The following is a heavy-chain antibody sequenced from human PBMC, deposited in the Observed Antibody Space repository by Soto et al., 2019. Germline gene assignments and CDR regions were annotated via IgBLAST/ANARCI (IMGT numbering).Heavy chain of an antibody. CDR1: GGSMSNYY. CDR2: IYYSGST. CDR3: ARAFAGFGAYWYFDL. Sequence: PSETLSLTCTVSGGSMSNYYWSWIRQPPGKGLEWIGYIYYSGSTHYNPSLKSRVTMSLDTSKTQFSLTLRSVTAADTAVYYCARAFAGFGAYWYFDLWGRGTLVTVSS. D-gene: IGHD2-21*01. J-gene: IGHJ2*01. V-gene: IGHV4-59*01.